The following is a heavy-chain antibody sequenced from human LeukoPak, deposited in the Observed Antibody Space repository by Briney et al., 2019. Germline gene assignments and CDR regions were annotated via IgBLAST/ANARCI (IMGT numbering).Heavy chain of an antibody. J-gene: IGHJ4*02. CDR2: ISSSGTYI. V-gene: IGHV3-21*01. D-gene: IGHD6-13*01. CDR3: ARDLGEQQLVRSYFFDY. Sequence: PGGSLRLSCADSQFTFNGSWMNWVRQAPGKGLEWVSCISSSGTYIYYADSMKGRFTISRDNAKNSLYLQMNSLTAEDTGVYYCARDLGEQQLVRSYFFDYWGQGTLVTVSS. CDR1: QFTFNGSW.